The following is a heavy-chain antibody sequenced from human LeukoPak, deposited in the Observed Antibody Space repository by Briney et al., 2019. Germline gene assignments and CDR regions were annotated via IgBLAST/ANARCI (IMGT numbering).Heavy chain of an antibody. J-gene: IGHJ4*02. CDR2: ISGSSGHT. D-gene: IGHD3-22*01. CDR1: GFTFSDYY. CDR3: ARDLSGSSRYYGVDY. V-gene: IGHV3-11*05. Sequence: GGSLRLSCAASGFTFSDYYMSWIRQAPGKGPEWVSFISGSSGHTQYGDSVKGRFTISRDNAKNSLYLQMNSLRAEDTAVYYCARDLSGSSRYYGVDYWGQGTLVTVSS.